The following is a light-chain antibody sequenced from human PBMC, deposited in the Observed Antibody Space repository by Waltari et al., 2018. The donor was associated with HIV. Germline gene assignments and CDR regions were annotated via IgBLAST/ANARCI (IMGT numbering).Light chain of an antibody. V-gene: IGKV1-39*01. Sequence: DIQMSQSPSPLPPSVEDSVTITCRASQPVTNKVNWYQQKPGKAPKLLIYDASTLQDGVPSRFRGGGSETHFTLTITSVQPDDFATYFCQQSYSYPLTFGPGTKVDV. J-gene: IGKJ3*01. CDR1: QPVTNK. CDR3: QQSYSYPLT. CDR2: DAS.